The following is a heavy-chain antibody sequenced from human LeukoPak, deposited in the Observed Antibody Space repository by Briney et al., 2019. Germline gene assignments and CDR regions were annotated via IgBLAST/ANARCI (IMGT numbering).Heavy chain of an antibody. D-gene: IGHD1-14*01. CDR3: ARECDYNTACVGDY. Sequence: ASVKVSCKASRYTFTSYYMHWVRQAPGQGLEWMGIINSLSGRTTYAQKFQGRVTMTRDTSTSTIYMELSSLGSDDTAVYYCARECDYNTACVGDYWGQGTLVTVSS. CDR2: INSLSGRT. V-gene: IGHV1-46*01. CDR1: RYTFTSYY. J-gene: IGHJ4*02.